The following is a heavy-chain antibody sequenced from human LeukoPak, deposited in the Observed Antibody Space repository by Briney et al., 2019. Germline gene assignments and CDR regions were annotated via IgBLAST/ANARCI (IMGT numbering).Heavy chain of an antibody. CDR3: ARSKLAGDY. CDR2: INHSGST. D-gene: IGHD6-6*01. Sequence: SETLSLTCAVYGGSFSGYYWSWIRQPPGKGLEWIGEINHSGSTNYNPSLKSRVTISVDTSKNQFSLKLSSVTAADAAVYYCARSKLAGDYWGQGTLVTVSS. CDR1: GGSFSGYY. V-gene: IGHV4-34*01. J-gene: IGHJ4*02.